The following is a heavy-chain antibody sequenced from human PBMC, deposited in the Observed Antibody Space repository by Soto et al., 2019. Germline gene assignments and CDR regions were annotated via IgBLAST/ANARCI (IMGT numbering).Heavy chain of an antibody. V-gene: IGHV3-23*01. D-gene: IGHD6-19*01. CDR3: ARRTSGWYLDY. CDR2: ISGSGDST. Sequence: EVQLLESGGGLVQPGGSLRLSCAASGFTFSSYAMSWVRQAPGKGLKWVSVISGSGDSTYYADSVKGRFTISRDNSKNTLYLQMNSLRAEDTAVYYCARRTSGWYLDYWGQGTLVTVSS. J-gene: IGHJ4*02. CDR1: GFTFSSYA.